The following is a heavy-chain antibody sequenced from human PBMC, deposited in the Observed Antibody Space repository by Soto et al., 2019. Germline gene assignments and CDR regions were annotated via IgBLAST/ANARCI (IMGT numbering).Heavy chain of an antibody. V-gene: IGHV5-51*01. Sequence: PGGSLKISCKGSGYSFTSYWIGWVRQMPGKGLEWMGIIYPGDSDTRYSPSFQGQVTISADKSISTAYLQWSSLKASDTAMYYCAGNTGYSYGANWFDPWGQGTLVTVSS. CDR1: GYSFTSYW. CDR2: IYPGDSDT. D-gene: IGHD5-18*01. CDR3: AGNTGYSYGANWFDP. J-gene: IGHJ5*02.